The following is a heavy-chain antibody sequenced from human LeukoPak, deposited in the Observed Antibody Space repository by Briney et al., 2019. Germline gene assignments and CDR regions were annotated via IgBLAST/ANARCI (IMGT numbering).Heavy chain of an antibody. J-gene: IGHJ5*02. CDR3: ARVHRGGFDP. CDR2: TYHSGST. D-gene: IGHD3-16*01. CDR1: GGSISSGGYS. Sequence: KTSETLSLTCAVSGGSISSGGYSWSWIRQPPGKGLEWIGYTYHSGSTYYNPSLKSRVTISVDRSKNQFSLKLSSVTAADTAVYYCARVHRGGFDPWGQGTLVTVSS. V-gene: IGHV4-30-2*01.